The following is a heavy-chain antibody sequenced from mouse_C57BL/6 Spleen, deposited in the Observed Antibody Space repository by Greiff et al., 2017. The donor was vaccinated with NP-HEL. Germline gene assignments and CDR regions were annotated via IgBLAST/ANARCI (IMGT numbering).Heavy chain of an antibody. CDR1: GYTFTDYY. J-gene: IGHJ2*01. Sequence: EVQLQQSGPELVKPGASVKLSCKASGYTFTDYYMNWVKQSHGQSLEWIGDINPNNGGTSYNQKFKGKATLTVDKSSSTAYMELRSLTSEDSAVYYCARSDQSHFDDWGQGTTLTVAS. V-gene: IGHV1-26*01. CDR2: INPNNGGT. CDR3: ARSDQSHFDD.